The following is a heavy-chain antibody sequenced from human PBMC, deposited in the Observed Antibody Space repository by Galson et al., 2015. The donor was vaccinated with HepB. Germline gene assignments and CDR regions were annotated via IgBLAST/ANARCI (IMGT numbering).Heavy chain of an antibody. D-gene: IGHD6-13*01. CDR1: GFSLSTSGVG. CDR2: IYWDDDK. V-gene: IGHV2-5*02. J-gene: IGHJ6*02. Sequence: PALVKPTQTLTLTCTFSGFSLSTSGVGVGWIRQPPGKALEWLALIYWDDDKRYSPSLESRLTITKDTSKYQVVLTMTNMDPVDTATYYCVYRQLSSTWTLVWGQGTTVTVSS. CDR3: VYRQLSSTWTLV.